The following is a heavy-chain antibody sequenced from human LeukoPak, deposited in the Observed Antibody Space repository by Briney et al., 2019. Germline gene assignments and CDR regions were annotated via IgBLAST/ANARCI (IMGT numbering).Heavy chain of an antibody. CDR1: GGTLSSYA. J-gene: IGHJ4*02. CDR2: IIPIFGTA. Sequence: SVKVSCKASGGTLSSYAISWVRQAPGQGLEWLGGIIPIFGTANYAQKLQGRVTITADKSTSTAYMELSSLRSEDTAVYYCARGHAVAPLDYWGQGTLVTVSS. CDR3: ARGHAVAPLDY. D-gene: IGHD6-19*01. V-gene: IGHV1-69*06.